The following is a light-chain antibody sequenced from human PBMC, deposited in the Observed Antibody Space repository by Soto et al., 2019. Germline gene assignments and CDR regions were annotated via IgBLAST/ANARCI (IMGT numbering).Light chain of an antibody. Sequence: DIQMTQSPSSLSASVGDGIAITYRASQSISSYLNWYQQKPGKAPKLLIYAASSLQSGVPSRFSGSGSETDFTLTISSLQPEDFATYYCQQTFSKFLYTFGQGTKLAIK. CDR3: QQTFSKFLYT. CDR2: AAS. CDR1: QSISSY. J-gene: IGKJ2*01. V-gene: IGKV1-39*01.